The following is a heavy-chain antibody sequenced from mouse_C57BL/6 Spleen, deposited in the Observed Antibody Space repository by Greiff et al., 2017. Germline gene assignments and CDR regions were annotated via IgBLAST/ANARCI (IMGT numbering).Heavy chain of an antibody. Sequence: VQLQQPGAELVKPGASVKMSCKASGYTFTSYWITWVKQRPGQGLEWIGDIYPGSGSTNYNEKFKGKATLTVDTSSSTAYMQLSSLTSEDSAVYYCARSRYSNSPYYFDYWGQGTTLTVSS. D-gene: IGHD2-5*01. V-gene: IGHV1-55*01. CDR3: ARSRYSNSPYYFDY. CDR2: IYPGSGST. J-gene: IGHJ2*01. CDR1: GYTFTSYW.